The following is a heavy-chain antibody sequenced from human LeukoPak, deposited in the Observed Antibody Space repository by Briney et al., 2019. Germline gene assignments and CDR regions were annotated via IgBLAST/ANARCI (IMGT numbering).Heavy chain of an antibody. D-gene: IGHD3-10*01. V-gene: IGHV4-59*08. CDR3: GTTNNNPSLKSRVTISVDTSKTQFSLKLSSVTAADTAVYYCARSSSSWVTHYYYGMDV. Sequence: RASETLSLTCTVSGGPISSYFWSWNRQPPGKGLEWNGYIYYSGSTNYQPRLKSPGTISVGQVKDQFSLKVRPLTAPDQALYYRGTTNNNPSLKSRVTISVDTSKTQFSLKLSSVTAADTAVYYCARSSSSWVTHYYYGMDVWGQGTTVTVSS. J-gene: IGHJ6*02. CDR1: GGPISSYF. CDR2: IYYSGST.